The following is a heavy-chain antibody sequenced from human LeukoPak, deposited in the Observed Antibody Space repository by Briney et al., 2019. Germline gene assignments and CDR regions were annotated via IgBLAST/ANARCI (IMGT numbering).Heavy chain of an antibody. CDR2: VNEDGSAK. CDR1: GLTFSNYW. Sequence: GGSLRLSCVVSGLTFSNYWMIWVRQAPGKGLESVAIVNEDGSAKYYLDSVKGRFTISRDNARNSLYLEMNSLRAEDTAVYYCERDRLVGATTVVYWGQGTLVTVSS. V-gene: IGHV3-7*01. CDR3: ERDRLVGATTVVY. J-gene: IGHJ4*02. D-gene: IGHD1-26*01.